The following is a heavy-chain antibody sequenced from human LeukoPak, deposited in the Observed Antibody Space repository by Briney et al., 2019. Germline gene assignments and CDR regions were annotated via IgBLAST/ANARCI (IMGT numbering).Heavy chain of an antibody. CDR2: IYTSGST. V-gene: IGHV4-4*09. D-gene: IGHD3-22*01. Sequence: SETLSLTCTVSGGSISSYYWSWIRQPPGKGLEGIGYIYTSGSTNYNPSLKSRVTISVDTSKNQFSLKLSSVTAAATAVYYCARQSSSGYYRNWGQGTLVTVSS. J-gene: IGHJ4*02. CDR1: GGSISSYY. CDR3: ARQSSSGYYRN.